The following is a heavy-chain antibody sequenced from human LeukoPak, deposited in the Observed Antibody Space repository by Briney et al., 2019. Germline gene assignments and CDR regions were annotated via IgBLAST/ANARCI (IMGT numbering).Heavy chain of an antibody. CDR1: GFTFSNYV. CDR3: AKRETTNAFAI. Sequence: GGSLRLSCVVSGFTFSNYVMSWVRQAPGKGLEWVSTITGSGGSTYYADSVKGRFTISRDNSKNTLYLQMNSLRAEDAALYYCAKRETTNAFAIWGQGTMVTVSS. J-gene: IGHJ3*02. D-gene: IGHD1-26*01. V-gene: IGHV3-23*01. CDR2: ITGSGGST.